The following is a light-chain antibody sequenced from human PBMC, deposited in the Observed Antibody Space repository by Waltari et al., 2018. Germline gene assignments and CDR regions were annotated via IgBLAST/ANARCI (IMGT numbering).Light chain of an antibody. Sequence: EIVMTQSPGTLSMSPGERANLSCRASQSINTNLAWYQQKPGQSPRLVIYAASTRATGLPARFSGSGSGTEFTLTISSLQSEDVAVYYCQQYNDWPRTFGQGTKVEIK. CDR1: QSINTN. CDR2: AAS. J-gene: IGKJ1*01. V-gene: IGKV3-15*01. CDR3: QQYNDWPRT.